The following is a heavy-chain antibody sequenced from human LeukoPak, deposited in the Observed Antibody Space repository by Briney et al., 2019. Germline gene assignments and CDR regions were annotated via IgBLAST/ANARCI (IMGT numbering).Heavy chain of an antibody. J-gene: IGHJ5*01. CDR3: APSRHVIAGVYYTQDDS. D-gene: IGHD4/OR15-4a*01. CDR1: GYFFINYW. V-gene: IGHV5-51*01. Sequence: GESLKISCKGSGYFFINYWIAWVRQMPGKGLEWMGMIYPADSDTRYSPSFQGQVSISADKSIRSAYLQWSSLKASDTAMYYCAPSRHVIAGVYYTQDDSWGQGTLVTVSS. CDR2: IYPADSDT.